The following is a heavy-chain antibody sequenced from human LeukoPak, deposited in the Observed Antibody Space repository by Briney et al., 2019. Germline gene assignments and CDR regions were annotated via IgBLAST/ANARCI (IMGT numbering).Heavy chain of an antibody. CDR1: GGSISSSSYY. CDR2: IYYSGST. CDR3: ARLLVGTLYYFDY. D-gene: IGHD2-21*02. Sequence: SETLSLTCTVSGGSISSSSYYWGWIRQPPGKGLEWIGSIYYSGSTYYNPSLKSRVTISVDTSKNQFSLKLSSVTAADMAVYYCARLLVGTLYYFDYWGQGTLVTVSS. J-gene: IGHJ4*02. V-gene: IGHV4-39*01.